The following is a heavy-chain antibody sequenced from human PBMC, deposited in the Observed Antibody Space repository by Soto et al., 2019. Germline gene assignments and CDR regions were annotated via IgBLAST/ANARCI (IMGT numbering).Heavy chain of an antibody. CDR3: VRDPGRYYYYYYGMDV. CDR1: GGSFSGYY. J-gene: IGHJ6*02. CDR2: INHSGST. V-gene: IGHV4-34*01. D-gene: IGHD3-10*01. Sequence: SETLSLTCAVYGGSFSGYYWSWIRQPPGKGLEWIGEINHSGSTNYNPSLKSRVTISVDTSKNQFSLKLSSVTAADTAVYYCVRDPGRYYYYYYGMDVWGQGTTVTVSS.